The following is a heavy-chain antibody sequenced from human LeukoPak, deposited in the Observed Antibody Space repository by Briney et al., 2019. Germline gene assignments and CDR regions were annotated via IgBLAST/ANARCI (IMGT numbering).Heavy chain of an antibody. CDR2: IYHSGGA. CDR1: GYSISRSGSS. CDR3: AKDFIAQSPIPAY. V-gene: IGHV4-30-2*01. J-gene: IGHJ4*02. D-gene: IGHD6-13*01. Sequence: SSETLSLTCAVSGYSISRSGSSWSWIRQPPRMGLEWLGYIYHSGGAYYNPSLRSRVTISLDTSKNQFSLRLSSVAAADTAVYYCAKDFIAQSPIPAYWGQGILVSVSS.